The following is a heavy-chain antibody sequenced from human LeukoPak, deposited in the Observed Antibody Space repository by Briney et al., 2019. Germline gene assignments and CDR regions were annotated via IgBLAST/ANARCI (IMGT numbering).Heavy chain of an antibody. CDR3: ARRMFGVKAFDI. CDR2: IYHTGRT. V-gene: IGHV4-59*08. J-gene: IGHJ3*02. Sequence: RPSETLSLTCTVSIDSISNHYWSWIRQPPGEGLEWPGSIYHTGRTNNNPSLKSRVTMSIDTSNNQFSLKLSSVTAADSAVYYCARRMFGVKAFDIWGQGTMVTVSS. CDR1: IDSISNHY. D-gene: IGHD3-10*02.